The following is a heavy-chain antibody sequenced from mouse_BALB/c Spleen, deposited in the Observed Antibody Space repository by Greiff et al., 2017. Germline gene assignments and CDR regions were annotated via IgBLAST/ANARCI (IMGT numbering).Heavy chain of an antibody. V-gene: IGHV1-9*01. CDR1: GYTFSSYW. CDR3: ARRWFRGAMDY. D-gene: IGHD2-3*01. J-gene: IGHJ4*01. Sequence: VQLQQSGAELMKPGASVKISCKATGYTFSSYWIEWVKQRPGHGLEWIGEILPGSGSTNYNEKFKGKATFTADTSSNTAYMQLSSLTSEDSAVYYCARRWFRGAMDYWGQGTSVTVSS. CDR2: ILPGSGST.